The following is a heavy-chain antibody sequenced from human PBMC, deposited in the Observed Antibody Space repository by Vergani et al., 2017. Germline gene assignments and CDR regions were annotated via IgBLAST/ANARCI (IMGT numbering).Heavy chain of an antibody. CDR1: GGSISSSSYY. J-gene: IGHJ4*02. D-gene: IGHD2-21*02. Sequence: QLQLQESGPGLVKPSETLSLTCTVSGGSISSSSYYWGWIRQPPGKGLEWIGYIYYSGSTYYNPSLKSRVTISVDTSKNQFSLKLSSVTAADTAVYYCARRIVVVTAPFDYWGQGTLVTVSS. CDR3: ARRIVVVTAPFDY. CDR2: IYYSGST. V-gene: IGHV4-30-4*08.